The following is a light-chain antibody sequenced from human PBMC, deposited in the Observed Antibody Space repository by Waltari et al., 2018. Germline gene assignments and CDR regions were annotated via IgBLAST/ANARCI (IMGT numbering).Light chain of an antibody. V-gene: IGKV3-15*01. Sequence: EIVMTQSPATLSVSPGDRANISCRASQSVNSNSAWYQQKPGQAPRLLIYTASTRATGVPARFSGSGSGTHFTLTISSLQSEDFAVYYCQQYDNWPPYTFGQGTNLEIK. CDR1: QSVNSN. J-gene: IGKJ2*01. CDR2: TAS. CDR3: QQYDNWPPYT.